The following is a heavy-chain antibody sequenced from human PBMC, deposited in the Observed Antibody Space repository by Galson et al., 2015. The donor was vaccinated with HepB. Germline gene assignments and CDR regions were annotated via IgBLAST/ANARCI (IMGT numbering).Heavy chain of an antibody. V-gene: IGHV3-7*01. Sequence: SLRLSCAASGLTFSSYWMSWVRQAPGKGLEWVANIKQDGSEKYYVDSVKGRFTISRDNAKNSLYLQMNSLRAEDTAVYYCAREENDFWSGQYYYYGMDVWGQGTTVTVSS. CDR1: GLTFSSYW. CDR3: AREENDFWSGQYYYYGMDV. J-gene: IGHJ6*02. D-gene: IGHD3-3*01. CDR2: IKQDGSEK.